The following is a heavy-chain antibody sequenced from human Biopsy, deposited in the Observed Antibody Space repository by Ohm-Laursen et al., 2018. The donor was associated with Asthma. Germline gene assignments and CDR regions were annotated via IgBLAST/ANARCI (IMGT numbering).Heavy chain of an antibody. CDR1: GFSLSTSGVG. V-gene: IGHV2-5*02. Sequence: PTQTLTLTCTFSGFSLSTSGVGVGWIRQPPGKALEWLALIYWDDDKRYSPSLKTRLTISKDTSKNQVVLTMTNMDPVDTATYYCARMGGSRIFDYWGQGTLVTVSS. D-gene: IGHD3-10*01. CDR2: IYWDDDK. J-gene: IGHJ4*02. CDR3: ARMGGSRIFDY.